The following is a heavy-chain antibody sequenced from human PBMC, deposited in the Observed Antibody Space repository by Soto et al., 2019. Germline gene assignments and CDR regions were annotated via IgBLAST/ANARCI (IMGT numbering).Heavy chain of an antibody. V-gene: IGHV3-11*01. D-gene: IGHD3-22*01. CDR3: ARQRGYYDSSGLDY. Sequence: VQLVESGGGLVKPGGSLRLSCAASGFTFSDYYMTWVRQAPGKGLEWLSYISGGGGSTIYYADSVKGRFTISRDNAKKSLYLEMNSLRAEDTAVYYCARQRGYYDSSGLDYWGQGTLVTVSS. CDR1: GFTFSDYY. J-gene: IGHJ4*02. CDR2: ISGGGGSTI.